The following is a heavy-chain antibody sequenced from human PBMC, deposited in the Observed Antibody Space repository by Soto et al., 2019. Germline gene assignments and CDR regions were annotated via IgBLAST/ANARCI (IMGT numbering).Heavy chain of an antibody. D-gene: IGHD2-15*01. CDR1: GFTFSSYA. J-gene: IGHJ6*02. CDR3: ERDQVIGGSTDYYYGMDV. CDR2: ISYDGSNK. V-gene: IGHV3-30-3*01. Sequence: QVQLVESGGGVVQPGRSLRLSCAASGFTFSSYAMHWVRQAPGKGLELVAVISYDGSNKYYVDSVKGRFTISRDNSKNTLYLQINRLRAEDTGVYYCERDQVIGGSTDYYYGMDVWGQGTTVTVSS.